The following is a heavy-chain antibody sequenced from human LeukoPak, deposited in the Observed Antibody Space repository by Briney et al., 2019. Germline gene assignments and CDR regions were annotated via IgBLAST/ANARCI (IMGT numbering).Heavy chain of an antibody. CDR3: ARASIAAAGTNYYYYYGMDV. J-gene: IGHJ6*02. Sequence: GGSLRLSCAASGFTFSSYAMSWVRQAPGKGLEWVSAISGSGGSTYYADSVKGRFTISRDNSKNTLYLQMNSLRSDDTAVYYCARASIAAAGTNYYYYYGMDVWGQGTTVTVSS. CDR2: ISGSGGST. CDR1: GFTFSSYA. D-gene: IGHD6-13*01. V-gene: IGHV3-23*01.